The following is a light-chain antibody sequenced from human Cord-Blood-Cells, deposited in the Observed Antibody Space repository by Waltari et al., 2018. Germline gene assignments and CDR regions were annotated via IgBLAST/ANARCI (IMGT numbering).Light chain of an antibody. CDR1: QSISSY. CDR2: AAS. Sequence: DIQMTQSPSSLSASVVGRATIPCRASQSISSYLNWYQQKPGKAPKHLIYAASSLQSGVPSRFSGSGSGTDFTLTISSLQPEDFATHYGQQSYSTPITFGQGTRLEIK. V-gene: IGKV1-39*01. CDR3: QQSYSTPIT. J-gene: IGKJ5*01.